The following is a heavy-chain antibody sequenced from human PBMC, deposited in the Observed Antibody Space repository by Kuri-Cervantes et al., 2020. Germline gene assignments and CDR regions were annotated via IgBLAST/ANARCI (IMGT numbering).Heavy chain of an antibody. CDR1: GFTFSSYW. Sequence: GGSLRLSCAASGFTFSSYWMSWVRQAPGKGLEWVANIKQDGSEKYYVDSVKGRFTISRDNAKNSLYLQMNSLRAEDTALYYCAKNSDSSSWSFGLYYYMDVWGKGTTVTVSS. J-gene: IGHJ6*03. CDR3: AKNSDSSSWSFGLYYYMDV. V-gene: IGHV3-7*03. CDR2: IKQDGSEK. D-gene: IGHD6-13*01.